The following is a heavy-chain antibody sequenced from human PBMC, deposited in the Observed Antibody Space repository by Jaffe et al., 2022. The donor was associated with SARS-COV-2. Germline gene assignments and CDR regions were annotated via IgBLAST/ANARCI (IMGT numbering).Heavy chain of an antibody. J-gene: IGHJ6*02. CDR2: INSDGSST. CDR3: ARDDAPYSSGWYWDGFYYYGMDV. D-gene: IGHD6-19*01. CDR1: GFTFSSYW. Sequence: EVQLVESGGGLVQPGGSLRLSCAASGFTFSSYWMHWVRQAPGKGLVWVSRINSDGSSTSYADSVKGRFTISRDNAKNTLYLQMNSLRAEDTAVYYCARDDAPYSSGWYWDGFYYYGMDVWGQGTTVTVSS. V-gene: IGHV3-74*01.